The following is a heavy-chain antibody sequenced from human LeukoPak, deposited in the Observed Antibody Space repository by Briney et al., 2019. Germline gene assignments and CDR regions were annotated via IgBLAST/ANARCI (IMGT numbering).Heavy chain of an antibody. CDR1: GFTFSSYA. Sequence: PGGSLRLSCAASGFTFSSYAMTWVRQAPGVRQAPGKGLEWVSAISGRGDSTYYADSVKGRFTISRDNSKNTLYLQMNSLRAEDTAVYYCAKSPRYGQWLVPLDYWGQGTLVTVSS. CDR3: AKSPRYGQWLVPLDY. V-gene: IGHV3-23*01. CDR2: ISGRGDST. D-gene: IGHD6-19*01. J-gene: IGHJ4*02.